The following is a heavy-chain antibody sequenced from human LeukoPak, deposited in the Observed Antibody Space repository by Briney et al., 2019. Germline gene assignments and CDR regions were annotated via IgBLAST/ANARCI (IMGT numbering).Heavy chain of an antibody. D-gene: IGHD3/OR15-3a*01. J-gene: IGHJ4*02. V-gene: IGHV4-4*07. CDR1: GGSISSYC. CDR2: IYTSEGT. CDR3: ARGRPRTWPFDY. Sequence: SETLSLTCSVSGGSISSYCWSWIRQPAGKGLEWIGRIYTSEGTNYNPSLKSRVTMSADTSKNQFSLKLSSVTAADTAVYYCARGRPRTWPFDYWGQGTLVTVSS.